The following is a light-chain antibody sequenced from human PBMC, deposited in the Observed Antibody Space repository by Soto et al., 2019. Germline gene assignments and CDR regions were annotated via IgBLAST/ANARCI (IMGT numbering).Light chain of an antibody. Sequence: DIQMTQSTSSLFASVGDRVTITCRASQSISIYLNWYQQKPGEAPNVLIYAASSLQSGVPSRFSGLGSGTDFTLTISGLQPEDFAPYYFQQSYNTPWTFGQGTRVEIK. J-gene: IGKJ1*01. V-gene: IGKV1-39*01. CDR3: QQSYNTPWT. CDR1: QSISIY. CDR2: AAS.